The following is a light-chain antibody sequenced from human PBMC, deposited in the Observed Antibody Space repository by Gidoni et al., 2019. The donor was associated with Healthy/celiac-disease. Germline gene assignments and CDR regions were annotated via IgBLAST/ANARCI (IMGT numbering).Light chain of an antibody. V-gene: IGLV2-14*01. CDR2: EV. J-gene: IGLJ3*02. CDR1: SIDVGGYNY. Sequence: QSALTQPASVSGSPGQSITISCTGTSIDVGGYNYVSWYQQHPGKAPKLMIYEVSNRFSGSKSCNTASLTISGLQAEDEADYYCSSYTSSSTQVFGGGTKLTVL. CDR3: SSYTSSSTQV.